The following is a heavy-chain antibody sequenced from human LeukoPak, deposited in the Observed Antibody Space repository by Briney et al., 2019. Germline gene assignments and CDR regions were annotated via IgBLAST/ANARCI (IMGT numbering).Heavy chain of an antibody. J-gene: IGHJ6*03. Sequence: QAGGSLRLSCAASGFTFSSYAMHWVRQAPGKGLEWVAVISYDGSNKYYADSVKGRFTISRDNSKNTLYLQMNNLRAEDTAVYYCAKLSGSWGIYYYYMDVWGKGTTVTVSS. CDR1: GFTFSSYA. D-gene: IGHD2-15*01. CDR2: ISYDGSNK. V-gene: IGHV3-30-3*02. CDR3: AKLSGSWGIYYYYMDV.